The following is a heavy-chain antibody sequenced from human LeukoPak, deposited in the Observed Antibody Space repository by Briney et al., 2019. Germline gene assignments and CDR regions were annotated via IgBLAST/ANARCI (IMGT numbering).Heavy chain of an antibody. CDR1: GGSFSGYY. CDR2: INHSGST. J-gene: IGHJ5*02. Sequence: SETLSLTCAVYGGSFSGYYWSWIRQPPGKGLEWIGEINHSGSTNYNPSLKSRVTISVDTSKNQFSLKLSSVTAADTAVYYCARHNYDYVWGSYRSRFDPWGQGTLVTVSS. CDR3: ARHNYDYVWGSYRSRFDP. D-gene: IGHD3-16*02. V-gene: IGHV4-34*01.